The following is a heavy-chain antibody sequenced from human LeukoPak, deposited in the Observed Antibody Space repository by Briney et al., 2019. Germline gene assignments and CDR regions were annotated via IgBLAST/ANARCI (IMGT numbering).Heavy chain of an antibody. Sequence: GASVKVSCKASGYTFTSYGISWVRQAPGQGLEWMGWISAYNGNTNYAQKLQGRVTMTTDTSTSTAYMELRSLRSDDTAVYYCARGQDYYDSSGYWGCWGQGTLVTVSS. CDR3: ARGQDYYDSSGYWGC. V-gene: IGHV1-18*01. D-gene: IGHD3-22*01. CDR2: ISAYNGNT. CDR1: GYTFTSYG. J-gene: IGHJ4*02.